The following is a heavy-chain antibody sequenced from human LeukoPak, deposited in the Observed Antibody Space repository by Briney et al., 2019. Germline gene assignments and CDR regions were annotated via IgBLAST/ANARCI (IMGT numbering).Heavy chain of an antibody. J-gene: IGHJ6*03. Sequence: GGSLRLSCAASGFTFSGSAMHWVRQASGKGLEWVGRIRSKANSYATAYAASVKGRFTISRDDSKNTAYLQMNSLKTEDKAVYYCTSGYSSSRWYYYMDVWGKGTTVTVSS. D-gene: IGHD6-13*01. CDR1: GFTFSGSA. CDR3: TSGYSSSRWYYYMDV. CDR2: IRSKANSYAT. V-gene: IGHV3-73*01.